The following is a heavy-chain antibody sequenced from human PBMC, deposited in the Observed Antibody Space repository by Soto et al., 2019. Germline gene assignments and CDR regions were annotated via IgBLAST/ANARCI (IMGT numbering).Heavy chain of an antibody. CDR1: GFTVSSNY. CDR3: AKFKGGVNMGFDI. D-gene: IGHD2-21*01. V-gene: IGHV3-66*01. Sequence: GGSLRLSCAASGFTVSSNYMSWVRQAPGKGLEWVSVIYSGGSTYYADSVKGRFTISRDNSKNTLYLQMNSLRAEDTAVYYCAKFKGGVNMGFDIWGKGKMFT. CDR2: IYSGGST. J-gene: IGHJ3*02.